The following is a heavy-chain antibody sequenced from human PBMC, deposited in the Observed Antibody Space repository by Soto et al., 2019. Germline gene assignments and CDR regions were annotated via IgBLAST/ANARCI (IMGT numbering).Heavy chain of an antibody. CDR1: GGTFSSYT. V-gene: IGHV1-69*02. CDR3: ASSYDSSGYYFEYYFDY. CDR2: IIAIHGIT. D-gene: IGHD3-22*01. Sequence: SVKVSCKASGGTFSSYTISWVRQAPGQGLEWMGRIIAIHGITNYAQKLQGRVTMTTDTSTSTAYMELSSLRSDDTAVYYCASSYDSSGYYFEYYFDYWGQGTLVAVSS. J-gene: IGHJ4*02.